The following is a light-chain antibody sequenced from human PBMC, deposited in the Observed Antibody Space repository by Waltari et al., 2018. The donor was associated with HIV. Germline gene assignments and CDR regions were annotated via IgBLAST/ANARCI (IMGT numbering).Light chain of an antibody. J-gene: IGLJ1*01. CDR1: TSDVGGYQS. V-gene: IGLV2-14*01. Sequence: QSALTQPASVSGSPGQSITISCTGTTSDVGGYQSVSWYQQPPGKAPKLMIYEVTNRPVGVSVRVSGSKSGNTASQTSSGLQAEDEADYFCTSYTSRNTRVFGTGTKVTVL. CDR3: TSYTSRNTRV. CDR2: EVT.